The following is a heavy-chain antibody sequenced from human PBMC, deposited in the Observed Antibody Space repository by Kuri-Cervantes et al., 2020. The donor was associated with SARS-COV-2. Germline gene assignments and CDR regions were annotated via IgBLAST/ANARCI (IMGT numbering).Heavy chain of an antibody. CDR1: GFTFSSYS. J-gene: IGHJ5*02. V-gene: IGHV3-30*03. CDR2: ISYDGSNK. D-gene: IGHD2-2*01. CDR3: ARDLHCSSTSCYSPWFDP. Sequence: LSLTCAASGFTFSSYSMNWVRQAPGKGLEWVAVISYDGSNKYYADSVKGRFTIPRDNSKNTLYLQMNSLRAEDTAVYYCARDLHCSSTSCYSPWFDPWGQGTLVTVSS.